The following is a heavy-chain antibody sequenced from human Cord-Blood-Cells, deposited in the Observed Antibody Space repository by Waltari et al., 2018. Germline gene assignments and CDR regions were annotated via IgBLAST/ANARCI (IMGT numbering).Heavy chain of an antibody. CDR2: ISWNSGSI. CDR1: GFTFDDYA. J-gene: IGHJ4*02. CDR3: AKDSSSWYYFDY. D-gene: IGHD6-13*01. Sequence: EVQLVESGGGLVQPGRSLRLSCAASGFTFDDYAMHWVRHAPGKGLECVSGISWNSGSIGYADSVKGRFTISKDNAKNSLYLQMNSLRAEDTALYYCAKDSSSWYYFDYWGQGTLVTVSS. V-gene: IGHV3-9*01.